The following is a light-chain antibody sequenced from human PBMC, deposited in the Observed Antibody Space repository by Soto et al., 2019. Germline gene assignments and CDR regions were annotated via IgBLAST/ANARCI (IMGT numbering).Light chain of an antibody. V-gene: IGKV3-20*01. CDR3: QQYGSSGT. J-gene: IGKJ1*01. CDR2: GAS. CDR1: QSVSNNY. Sequence: EMVLTQSPCTVSLSPLERSTLSCRASQSVSNNYLAWYQQKPGQAPRLLIYGASNRATGIPDRFSRSGSGTDFTLTISRLEPEDFAVYYCQQYGSSGTFGQGTKVDIK.